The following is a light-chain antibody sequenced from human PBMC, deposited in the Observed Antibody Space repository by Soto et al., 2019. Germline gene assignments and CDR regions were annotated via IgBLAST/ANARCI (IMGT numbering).Light chain of an antibody. CDR1: SSDVGAYNR. J-gene: IGLJ1*01. CDR3: LSYTTSSSCV. Sequence: QSVLTQPASVSGSPGQSITISCTGTSSDVGAYNRVSWYQQHSGKAPKLMIYEVSNRPSGVSNRFSGSKSGNTASLTISGLQAEDEADYYCLSYTTSSSCVFGTGTKLTVL. V-gene: IGLV2-14*01. CDR2: EVS.